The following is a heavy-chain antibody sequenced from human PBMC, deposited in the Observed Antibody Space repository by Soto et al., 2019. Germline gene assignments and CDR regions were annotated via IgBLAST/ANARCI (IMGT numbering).Heavy chain of an antibody. CDR2: IYNSGST. V-gene: IGHV4-59*12. Sequence: XXTLSLTCTVSRCSITGYYWSWIRQPPGKGXEWIGXIYNSGSTYYXXSLQSRVXXSVDRSKNKFSLKMSSVTAADTAVYYCDRVPDYWGQGTLVTVSS. J-gene: IGHJ4*02. CDR3: DRVPDY. CDR1: RCSITGYY.